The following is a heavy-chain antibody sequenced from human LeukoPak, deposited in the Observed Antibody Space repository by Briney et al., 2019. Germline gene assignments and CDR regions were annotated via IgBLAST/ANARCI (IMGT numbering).Heavy chain of an antibody. J-gene: IGHJ4*02. CDR2: INHSGST. CDR1: GGPFSGYY. Sequence: SETLSLTCAVYGGPFSGYYWSWIRQPPGKGLEWIGEINHSGSTNYNPSLKSRVTISVDTSKNQFSLKLSSVTAADTAVYYCARHVTAHFDYWGQGTLVTVSS. V-gene: IGHV4-34*01. D-gene: IGHD3-16*01. CDR3: ARHVTAHFDY.